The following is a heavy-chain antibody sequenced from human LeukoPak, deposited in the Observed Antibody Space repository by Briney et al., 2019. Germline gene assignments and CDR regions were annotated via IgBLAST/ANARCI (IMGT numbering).Heavy chain of an antibody. J-gene: IGHJ6*03. CDR2: INLVNGNT. D-gene: IGHD2-21*01. CDR3: ARGRGTIGSSRDFYFYYYMDI. V-gene: IGHV1-3*03. CDR1: GCTFTNYA. Sequence: ASVKVSCKASGCTFTNYAMHWVRLAPGQRLQLMGWINLVNGNTKYSQYFEGRVTITRDTSASTVYMELSSLRPDDMAVYYCARGRGTIGSSRDFYFYYYMDIWGNGTTVTVSS.